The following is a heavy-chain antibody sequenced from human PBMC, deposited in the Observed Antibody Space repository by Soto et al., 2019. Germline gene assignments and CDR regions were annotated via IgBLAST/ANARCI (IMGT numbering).Heavy chain of an antibody. V-gene: IGHV1-46*01. CDR2: INPSGGST. D-gene: IGHD3-22*01. Sequence: GASVKVSCKASGYTFTSYYMHWVRQAPGQGLEWMGIINPSGGSTSYAQKFQGRVTMTRDTSTSTVYMELSSLRSEDTAVYYCASSPIYYYDSSGYGTLDYWGQGTLVTVSS. CDR3: ASSPIYYYDSSGYGTLDY. J-gene: IGHJ4*02. CDR1: GYTFTSYY.